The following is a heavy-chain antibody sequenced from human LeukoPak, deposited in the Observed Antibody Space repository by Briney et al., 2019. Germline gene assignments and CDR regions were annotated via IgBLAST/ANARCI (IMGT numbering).Heavy chain of an antibody. D-gene: IGHD5-24*01. Sequence: GGSLRLSCTASGLSLNSYAMNWVRQAPGKGLEWVSGISGSGDTTYYADSVKGRFTISRDNSKNTVYLQMNSLRAEDTAVYYCAKDDGWLQYNYWGQGTLVTVSS. V-gene: IGHV3-23*01. CDR1: GLSLNSYA. CDR2: ISGSGDTT. CDR3: AKDDGWLQYNY. J-gene: IGHJ4*02.